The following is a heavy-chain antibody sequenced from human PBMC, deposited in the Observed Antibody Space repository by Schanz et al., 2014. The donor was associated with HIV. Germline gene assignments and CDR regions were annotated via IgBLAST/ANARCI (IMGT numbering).Heavy chain of an antibody. D-gene: IGHD4-17*01. CDR1: GFTVSSNY. J-gene: IGHJ4*02. V-gene: IGHV3-66*03. CDR3: AKDYGDFVPYGFLDF. Sequence: EVQLVESGGGLIQPGGSLRLSCAASGFTVSSNYMSWVRQAPGKGLVWVSRINSDGTSISYADSVKGRFTVSRDDSKNTVYVQMDSLTAEDTAVYYCAKDYGDFVPYGFLDFWGQGTLVAVSS. CDR2: INSDGTSI.